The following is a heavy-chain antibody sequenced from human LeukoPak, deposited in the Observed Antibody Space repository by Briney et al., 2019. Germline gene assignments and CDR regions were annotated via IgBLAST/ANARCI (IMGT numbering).Heavy chain of an antibody. D-gene: IGHD5-24*01. CDR1: GFTFSSYA. CDR3: AKEMADYYYYYYYMDV. Sequence: GGSLRLSCAASGFTFSSYAMSWVRQAPGKGLEWVSAISGSGGSTYYADSVKGRFTISRDNSKNTLYLQMNSLRAEGTAVYYCAKEMADYYYYYYYMDVWGKGTTVTVSS. V-gene: IGHV3-23*01. J-gene: IGHJ6*03. CDR2: ISGSGGST.